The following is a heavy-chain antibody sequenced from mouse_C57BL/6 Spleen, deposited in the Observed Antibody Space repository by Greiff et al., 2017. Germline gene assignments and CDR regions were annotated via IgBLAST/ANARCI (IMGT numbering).Heavy chain of an antibody. CDR1: GYSFTSGYD. D-gene: IGHD3-3*01. CDR2: ISSSGST. J-gene: IGHJ1*03. Sequence: DVKLQESGPGMVKPSQSLSLTCTVTGYSFTSGYDWHWIRHFPGNKLEWMRYISSSGSTNDNPTLKSRISITHDTSKNHIFLKRNSVTAEDTATYSCARDPGLLGYFDVWGTGTTVTVSS. CDR3: ARDPGLLGYFDV. V-gene: IGHV3-1*01.